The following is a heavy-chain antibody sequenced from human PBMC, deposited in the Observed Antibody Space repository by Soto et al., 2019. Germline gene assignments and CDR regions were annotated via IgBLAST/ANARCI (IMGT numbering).Heavy chain of an antibody. CDR1: GGSISSGGYY. J-gene: IGHJ5*02. D-gene: IGHD6-13*01. CDR3: ARAPRIAAAGHNWFDP. Sequence: PSETLSLTCTVSGGSISSGGYYWSWIRQHPGKGLEWIGYIYYSGSTYYNPSLKSRVTISVDTSKNQFSLKLSSVTAADTAVYYCARAPRIAAAGHNWFDPWGQGTLVTVSS. V-gene: IGHV4-31*03. CDR2: IYYSGST.